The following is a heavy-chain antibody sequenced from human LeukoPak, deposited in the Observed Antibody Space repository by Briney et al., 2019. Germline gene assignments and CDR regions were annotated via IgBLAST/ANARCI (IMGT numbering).Heavy chain of an antibody. Sequence: ASVKVSCKASGHTFTGYYMHWVRQAPGRGLEWMGWSNPNSGGTNYAQKFQGRVTMTRDTSISTAYMELSRLRSDDTAVYYCARAGSEYSYGSRYYYYMDVWGKGTTVTVSS. D-gene: IGHD5-18*01. CDR3: ARAGSEYSYGSRYYYYMDV. CDR1: GHTFTGYY. V-gene: IGHV1-2*02. CDR2: SNPNSGGT. J-gene: IGHJ6*03.